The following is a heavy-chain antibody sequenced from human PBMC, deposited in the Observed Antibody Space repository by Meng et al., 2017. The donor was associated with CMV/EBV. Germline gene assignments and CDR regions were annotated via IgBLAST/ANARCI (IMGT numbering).Heavy chain of an antibody. Sequence: LPCLFSGGSLGGHHWGLIRQPRGKGLEWLGRITTSGDTDYNPSLKSRVTVSIDASKNQFSLILSSVTAADTAVYYCARESSGFPLDYWGQGTLVTVSS. CDR1: GGSLGGHH. V-gene: IGHV4-4*07. J-gene: IGHJ4*02. CDR3: ARESSGFPLDY. CDR2: ITTSGDT. D-gene: IGHD3-22*01.